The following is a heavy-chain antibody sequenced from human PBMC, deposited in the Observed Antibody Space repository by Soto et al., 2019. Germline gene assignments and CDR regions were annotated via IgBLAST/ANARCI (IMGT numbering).Heavy chain of an antibody. CDR1: DGSISSYY. Sequence: SETLSLTCTVADGSISSYYLGLIRQPPGKGLEWVGDIYYSGATSYNPSLRSRVTISVDPSKNQFSLKLSSVPAADTAVYYCARHAPYCSSTSHCAYGMDVGGQGPTVTVS. CDR3: ARHAPYCSSTSHCAYGMDV. V-gene: IGHV4-59*08. D-gene: IGHD2-2*01. J-gene: IGHJ6*02. CDR2: IYYSGAT.